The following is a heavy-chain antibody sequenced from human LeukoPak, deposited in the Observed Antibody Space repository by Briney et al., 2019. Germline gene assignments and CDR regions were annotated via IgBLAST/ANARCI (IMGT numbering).Heavy chain of an antibody. D-gene: IGHD3-10*01. J-gene: IGHJ5*02. CDR2: IYHSGST. CDR1: GGSISSGGYS. CDR3: ARDVTMVRGVNWLDP. V-gene: IGHV4-30-2*01. Sequence: SETLSLTCAVSGGSISSGGYSWSWIRQPPGKGLEWIGYIYHSGSTYYNPSLKSRVTISVDRSKNQFSLKLSSVTAADTAVYYCARDVTMVRGVNWLDPWGQGTLVTVSS.